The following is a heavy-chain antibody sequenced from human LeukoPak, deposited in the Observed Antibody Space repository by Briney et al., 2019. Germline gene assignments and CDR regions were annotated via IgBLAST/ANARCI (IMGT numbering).Heavy chain of an antibody. Sequence: SETLSLTCTVSGGSISSSSYYWGWIRQPPGKGLEWIGSIYYSGSTYYNPSLKSRVTISVDTSKNQFSLKLSSVTAADTAVYYCARLFDTVTTEGNWFDPWGQGTLVTVSS. CDR1: GGSISSSSYY. CDR3: ARLFDTVTTEGNWFDP. J-gene: IGHJ5*02. V-gene: IGHV4-39*01. D-gene: IGHD4-11*01. CDR2: IYYSGST.